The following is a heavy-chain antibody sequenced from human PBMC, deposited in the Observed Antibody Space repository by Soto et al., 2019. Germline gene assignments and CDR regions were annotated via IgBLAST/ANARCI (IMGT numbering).Heavy chain of an antibody. V-gene: IGHV1-18*01. J-gene: IGHJ4*02. CDR2: ISAYNGNT. CDR1: GGTFSSYA. Sequence: QVQLVQSGAEVKKPGSSVKVSCKASGGTFSSYAISWVRQAPGQGLEWMGGISAYNGNTNYAQKLQGRVTMTTDTSTSTAYMELRSLRSDDTAVYYCARGTGSSSPLVYFDYWGQGTLVTVSS. CDR3: ARGTGSSSPLVYFDY. D-gene: IGHD6-6*01.